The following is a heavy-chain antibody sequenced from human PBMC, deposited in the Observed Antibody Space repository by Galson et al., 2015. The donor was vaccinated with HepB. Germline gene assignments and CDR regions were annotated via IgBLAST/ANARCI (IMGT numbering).Heavy chain of an antibody. CDR2: ISSSSSYT. J-gene: IGHJ4*02. D-gene: IGHD6-19*01. CDR3: ARLGSSGWYPSDY. CDR1: GFTFSDYY. Sequence: SLRLSCAASGFTFSDYYMSWIRQAPGKGLEWVSYISSSSSYTNYADSVKGRFTISRDNAKNSLYLQMNSLRAEDTAVYYCARLGSSGWYPSDYWGQGTLVTVSS. V-gene: IGHV3-11*06.